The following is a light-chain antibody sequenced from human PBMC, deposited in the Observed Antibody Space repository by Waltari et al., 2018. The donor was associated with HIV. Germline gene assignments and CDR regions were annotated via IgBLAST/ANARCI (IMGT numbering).Light chain of an antibody. J-gene: IGLJ2*01. Sequence: QSALTQPASVSGSPGQPITISCTGTSSNVGAYNLVSGYQQHPGKAPKLMIYEVSKRPSGVSNRFSGSKSGNTASLTISGLQAEDEADYYCCAYAGSTTYVIFGGGTKLTVL. CDR2: EVS. CDR1: SSNVGAYNL. V-gene: IGLV2-23*02. CDR3: CAYAGSTTYVI.